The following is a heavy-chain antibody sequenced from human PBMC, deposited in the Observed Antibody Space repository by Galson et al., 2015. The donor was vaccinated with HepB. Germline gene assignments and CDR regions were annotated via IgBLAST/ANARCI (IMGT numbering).Heavy chain of an antibody. CDR3: ARQAIGWELLSWYFDL. CDR2: ISYDGSNK. D-gene: IGHD1-26*01. J-gene: IGHJ2*01. CDR1: GFTFSSYA. V-gene: IGHV3-30-3*01. Sequence: SLRLSCAASGFTFSSYAMHWVRQAPGKGLEWVAVISYDGSNKYYADSAKGRFTISRDNSKNTLYPQMNSLRAEDKAVYYCARQAIGWELLSWYFDLWGRGTLVTVSS.